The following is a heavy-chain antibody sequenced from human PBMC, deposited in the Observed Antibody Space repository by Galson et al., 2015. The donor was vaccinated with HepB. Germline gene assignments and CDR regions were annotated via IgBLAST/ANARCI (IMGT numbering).Heavy chain of an antibody. Sequence: SVKVSCKASGGTFSSYAISWVRQAPGQRFEWLGGIIPMVTTTNYAQKFQGRVTITADKSTSPAYMELRSLRSEDTAVYYCAREGTDFWSGYPHRNWFDPWGQGTLVTVSS. CDR3: AREGTDFWSGYPHRNWFDP. J-gene: IGHJ5*02. CDR1: GGTFSSYA. CDR2: IIPMVTTT. V-gene: IGHV1-69*06. D-gene: IGHD3-3*01.